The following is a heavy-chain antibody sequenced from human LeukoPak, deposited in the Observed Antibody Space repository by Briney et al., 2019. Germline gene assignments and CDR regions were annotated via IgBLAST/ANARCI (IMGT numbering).Heavy chain of an antibody. CDR3: ADYGSGSYYKNY. CDR1: GGSISSSSYY. Sequence: PSETLSLTCTVSGGSISSSSYYWGWIRQPPGKGLEWIGSIYYSGSTYYNPSLKSRVTISVDTSKNQFSLKLSSMTAADTAVYYCADYGSGSYYKNYWGQGTLVTVSS. D-gene: IGHD3-10*01. CDR2: IYYSGST. J-gene: IGHJ4*02. V-gene: IGHV4-39*01.